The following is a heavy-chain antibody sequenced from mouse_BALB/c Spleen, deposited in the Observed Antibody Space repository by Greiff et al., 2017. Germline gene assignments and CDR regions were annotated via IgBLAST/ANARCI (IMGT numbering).Heavy chain of an antibody. CDR3: ARRGGGGDGYFDY. V-gene: IGHV2-6-4*01. CDR1: GFSFSRYS. Sequence: VQRVESGPGLVAPSQSLSITCTVSGFSFSRYSVHWVRQPPGKGLEWLGMIWGGGSTYYNSALKSRLSISKDNSKSQVFIEMNSLQTDDTAMYYCARRGGGGDGYFDYWGQGTTLTVSS. D-gene: IGHD2-3*01. CDR2: IWGGGST. J-gene: IGHJ2*01.